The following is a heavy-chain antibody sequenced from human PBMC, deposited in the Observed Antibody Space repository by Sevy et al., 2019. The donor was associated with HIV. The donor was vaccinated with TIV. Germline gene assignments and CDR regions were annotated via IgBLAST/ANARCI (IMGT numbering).Heavy chain of an antibody. CDR2: ISSSSTYK. J-gene: IGHJ6*02. D-gene: IGHD5-12*01. V-gene: IGHV3-21*01. CDR1: GFTFSIYS. Sequence: GGSLRLSCAASGFTFSIYSMNWVRQAPGKGREGVSSISSSSTYKYYADSVKGRFTISRDNAKNSLYLQMNSLRAEDTAVYYCARDQKGEYSGYDGAGYYGMDVWGQGITVTVSS. CDR3: ARDQKGEYSGYDGAGYYGMDV.